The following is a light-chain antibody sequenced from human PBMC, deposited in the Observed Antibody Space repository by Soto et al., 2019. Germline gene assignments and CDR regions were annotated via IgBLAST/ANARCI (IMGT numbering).Light chain of an antibody. Sequence: QSVLTQPASVSGSPGXXITISCTXXXXDVGGYNYVSWYQQHPGKAPKLMIYEVSNRPSGVSNRFSGSKSGNTASLTISGLQAEDEADYYCSSYTSSSTRVFGGGTKLTVL. V-gene: IGLV2-14*01. CDR1: XXDVGGYNY. CDR3: SSYTSSSTRV. J-gene: IGLJ3*02. CDR2: EVS.